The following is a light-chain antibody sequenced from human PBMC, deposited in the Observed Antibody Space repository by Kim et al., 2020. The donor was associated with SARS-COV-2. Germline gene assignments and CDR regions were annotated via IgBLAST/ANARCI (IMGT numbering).Light chain of an antibody. CDR2: YDT. V-gene: IGLV3-21*04. J-gene: IGLJ3*02. CDR3: QVWDSTSGV. Sequence: SYELTQPPSVSVAPGETARIACGGNNIASKSVHWYQQKPRQAPVLVIYYDTDRPSGIPERFSGSNSGNTATLTISRVEAGDEADYYCQVWDSTSGVFGGGTQLTVL. CDR1: NIASKS.